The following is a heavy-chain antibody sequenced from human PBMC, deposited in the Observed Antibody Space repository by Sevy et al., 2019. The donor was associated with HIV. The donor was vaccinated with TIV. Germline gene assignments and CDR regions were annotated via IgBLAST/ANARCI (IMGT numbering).Heavy chain of an antibody. J-gene: IGHJ3*02. CDR2: IYYSGST. CDR3: ARVGIVGATSGAFDI. D-gene: IGHD1-26*01. Sequence: SETLSLTCTVSGGSISSYYWSWIRQPPGKGLEWIGYIYYSGSTNYNPSLKSRVTISVDTSKNQFSLKLSSVTAADTAVDYCARVGIVGATSGAFDIWGQGTMVTVSS. CDR1: GGSISSYY. V-gene: IGHV4-59*01.